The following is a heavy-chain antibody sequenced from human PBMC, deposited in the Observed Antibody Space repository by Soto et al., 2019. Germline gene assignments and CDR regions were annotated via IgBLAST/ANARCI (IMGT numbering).Heavy chain of an antibody. J-gene: IGHJ4*02. D-gene: IGHD6-13*01. CDR2: ISAYNGNT. CDR1: GYTLTSYG. CDR3: ARDCAAAGPFDY. Sequence: ASVKVSCKASGYTLTSYGISWVRQAPGQGLEWMGWISAYNGNTNYAQKLQGRVTMTTDTSTSTAYMELRSLRSDDTAVYYCARDCAAAGPFDYWGQGTLVTVSS. V-gene: IGHV1-18*01.